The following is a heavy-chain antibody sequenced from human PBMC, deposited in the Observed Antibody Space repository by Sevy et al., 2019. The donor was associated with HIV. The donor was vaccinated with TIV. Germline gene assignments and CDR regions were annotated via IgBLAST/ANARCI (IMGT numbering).Heavy chain of an antibody. V-gene: IGHV3-30-3*01. J-gene: IGHJ4*02. CDR3: ARDAGYSTDWDPSDY. CDR2: ISYDGSSH. CDR1: EFMFSTYA. Sequence: GGPLRLSCAASEFMFSTYAMHWVRQAPGKGLEWVAVISYDGSSHYYADSVKGRFTISRDNSKNTLFLQMNSLRLEDTAFYYSARDAGYSTDWDPSDYWGQGTLVTVSS. D-gene: IGHD6-19*01.